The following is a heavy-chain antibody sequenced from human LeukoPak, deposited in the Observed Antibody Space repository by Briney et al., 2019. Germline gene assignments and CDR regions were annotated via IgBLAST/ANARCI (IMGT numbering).Heavy chain of an antibody. CDR3: ARRVPEYDYVWGSYWGGYFDY. CDR1: GGSISSSSYY. CDR2: IYYSGST. D-gene: IGHD3-16*01. V-gene: IGHV4-39*01. J-gene: IGHJ4*02. Sequence: PSETLSLTCTVSGGSISSSSYYWGWLRQPPGKGLEWIGSIYYSGSTYYNPSLKSRVTISVDTSKNQFSLKLSSVTAADTAVYYCARRVPEYDYVWGSYWGGYFDYWGQGTLVTVSS.